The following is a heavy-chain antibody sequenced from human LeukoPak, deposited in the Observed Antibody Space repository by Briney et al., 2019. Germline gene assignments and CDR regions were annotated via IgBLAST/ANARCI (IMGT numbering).Heavy chain of an antibody. Sequence: PGGSLRLSCAASGFTFSSYAMSWVRQAPGKGLEWVSAISGSGGSTYYADSVKGRFTISRDNSKNTLYLQMNSLGAEDTAVYYCAKDDNYYDSSGYYRVWGQGTLVTVSS. CDR2: ISGSGGST. CDR3: AKDDNYYDSSGYYRV. V-gene: IGHV3-23*01. CDR1: GFTFSSYA. J-gene: IGHJ4*02. D-gene: IGHD3-22*01.